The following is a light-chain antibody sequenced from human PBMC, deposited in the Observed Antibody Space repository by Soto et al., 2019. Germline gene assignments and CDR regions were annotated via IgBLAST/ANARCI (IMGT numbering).Light chain of an antibody. CDR2: GNS. V-gene: IGLV1-40*01. J-gene: IGLJ2*01. Sequence: QAVVTQRPSVSGAPGQRVTISCTGSSSNIGAGYDVHWYQQLPGTAPKILIYGNSNRPSGVPDRFSGSKSGTSASLAITGLQAEDEADYYCQSYDSSLSVVFGAGTKLTVL. CDR3: QSYDSSLSVV. CDR1: SSNIGAGYD.